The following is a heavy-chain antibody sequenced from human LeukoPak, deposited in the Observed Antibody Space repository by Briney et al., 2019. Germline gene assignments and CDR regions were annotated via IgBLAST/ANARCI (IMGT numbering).Heavy chain of an antibody. Sequence: SVKVSCKTSGGTFSSYAISWVRQAPGQGLEWMGRIIPIFGTANYAQKFQGRVTITTDESTSTAYMELSSLRSEDTAVYYCARDPDYYGSGSMDYWGQGTLVTVSS. CDR3: ARDPDYYGSGSMDY. D-gene: IGHD3-10*01. J-gene: IGHJ4*02. CDR2: IIPIFGTA. CDR1: GGTFSSYA. V-gene: IGHV1-69*05.